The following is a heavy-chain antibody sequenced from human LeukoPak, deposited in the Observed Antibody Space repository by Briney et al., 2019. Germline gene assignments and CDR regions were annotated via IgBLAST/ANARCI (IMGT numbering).Heavy chain of an antibody. Sequence: SETLSLTWAVYGGSFSGYYWSWIRQPPGKGLEWIGEINHSGSTNYNPSLKSRVTISVDTSKNQFSLKLSSVTAADTAVYYCARVDQRYYYGMDVWGQGTTVTVSS. CDR1: GGSFSGYY. CDR3: ARVDQRYYYGMDV. J-gene: IGHJ6*02. V-gene: IGHV4-34*01. D-gene: IGHD2-2*01. CDR2: INHSGST.